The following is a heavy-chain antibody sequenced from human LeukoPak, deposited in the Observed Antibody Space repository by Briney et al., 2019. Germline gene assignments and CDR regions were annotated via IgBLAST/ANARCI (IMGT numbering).Heavy chain of an antibody. CDR1: GGSLSSSSYY. V-gene: IGHV4-39*02. CDR3: ARRGFYGDYVDY. CDR2: IYYSGST. D-gene: IGHD4-17*01. J-gene: IGHJ4*02. Sequence: SETLSLTCTVSGGSLSSSSYYWGWVRQPPGKGLEWIGNIYYSGSTYYNPSLKSRLTISLDTSQRHFSLRLSSVTAADTAVYYCARRGFYGDYVDYWGQGTLVTVSS.